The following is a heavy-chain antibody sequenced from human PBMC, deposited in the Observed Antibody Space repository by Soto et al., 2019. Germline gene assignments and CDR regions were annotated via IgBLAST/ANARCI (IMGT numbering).Heavy chain of an antibody. CDR1: GGTFSSYA. J-gene: IGHJ4*02. Sequence: GASVKVSCKASGGTFSSYAISWVRQAPGQGLEWMGGIIPIFGTANYAQKFQGRVTITADESTSTAYMELSSLRSEDTAVYYCAREVQLWRCVFGYWGQGTLVTVSS. V-gene: IGHV1-69*13. CDR3: AREVQLWRCVFGY. D-gene: IGHD5-18*01. CDR2: IIPIFGTA.